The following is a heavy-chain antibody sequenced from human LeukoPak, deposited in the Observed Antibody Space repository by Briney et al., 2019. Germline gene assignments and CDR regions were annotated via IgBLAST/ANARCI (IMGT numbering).Heavy chain of an antibody. CDR3: ARQRGGQYEDAFDI. CDR1: GYTFTSSY. D-gene: IGHD2-8*01. Sequence: ASVKVSCKASGYTFTSSYIHWVRQAPGQGLEWMGIINPSGGTTIYAQKFQGRVTMTRDTSTSTVYMELSSLRSEDTAVYYCARQRGGQYEDAFDIWGQGTVVIVSS. V-gene: IGHV1-46*01. CDR2: INPSGGTT. J-gene: IGHJ3*02.